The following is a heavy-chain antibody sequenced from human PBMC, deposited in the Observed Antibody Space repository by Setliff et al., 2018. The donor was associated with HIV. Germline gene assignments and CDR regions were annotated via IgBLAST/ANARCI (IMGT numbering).Heavy chain of an antibody. CDR2: VYYNGAT. J-gene: IGHJ5*02. CDR1: GGSIASSTHY. V-gene: IGHV4-39*01. D-gene: IGHD3-9*01. Sequence: SETLSLTCTVSGGSIASSTHYWAWIRQPPGKGLEWIGSVYYNGATDHNPSLKSRVTISVDTSNQQFSLKLSSVTAADTAVYYCARHEGYNDFLSGYFRYKWYDPWGQGTLVTVSS. CDR3: ARHEGYNDFLSGYFRYKWYDP.